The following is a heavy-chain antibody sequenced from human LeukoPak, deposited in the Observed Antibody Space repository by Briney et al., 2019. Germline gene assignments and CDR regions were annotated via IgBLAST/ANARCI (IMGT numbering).Heavy chain of an antibody. Sequence: SETLSLTCTVTGGSISSGDYYWSWIRQPPGKGLEWIGYIYYSGSTYYNPSLKSRVTISVDTSKNQFSLKLSSVTAADTAVYYCARVILTSFPAFDIWGQGTMVTVSS. D-gene: IGHD3-9*01. CDR2: IYYSGST. CDR1: GGSISSGDYY. J-gene: IGHJ3*02. CDR3: ARVILTSFPAFDI. V-gene: IGHV4-30-4*01.